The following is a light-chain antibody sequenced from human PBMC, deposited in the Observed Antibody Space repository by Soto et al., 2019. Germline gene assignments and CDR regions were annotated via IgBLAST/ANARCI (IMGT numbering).Light chain of an antibody. V-gene: IGKV3-15*01. Sequence: EIVMTQSPATLSVSPGERATLSCRASQSVSSNLAWYQQKPGQAPRLLIYGASTRATGIPARFSGSGSGTEFTLSISSLQSEDFAVYYCQQYDNWPPVTFGQGTRLEIK. CDR1: QSVSSN. J-gene: IGKJ5*01. CDR3: QQYDNWPPVT. CDR2: GAS.